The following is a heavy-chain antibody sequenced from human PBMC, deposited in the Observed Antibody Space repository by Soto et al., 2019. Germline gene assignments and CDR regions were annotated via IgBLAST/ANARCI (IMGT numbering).Heavy chain of an antibody. Sequence: QVQLVQSGVEVKKPGASLKVSCKASGYTFTSYGITWVRQAHGQGLEWMGWISADNGVTNYAQKLQGRVTMTTDTSTTTAYMELRNLRSDDTAVYYCARRGVLPDYWGQGTLVTVSS. D-gene: IGHD3-10*01. CDR2: ISADNGVT. CDR1: GYTFTSYG. CDR3: ARRGVLPDY. J-gene: IGHJ4*02. V-gene: IGHV1-18*01.